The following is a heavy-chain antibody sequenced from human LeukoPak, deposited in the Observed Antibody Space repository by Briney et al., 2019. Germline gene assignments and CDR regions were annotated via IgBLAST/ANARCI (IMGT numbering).Heavy chain of an antibody. D-gene: IGHD1-26*01. J-gene: IGHJ1*01. CDR1: GLTFSNYA. CDR2: ISTNGDRT. V-gene: IGHV3-23*01. Sequence: PGGSLRLSCAASGLTFSNYAMTWVRQAPGKGLEWVSAISTNGDRTYYADSVKGRFTVSRDNFKNTLYLQMNSLRAEDTALYYCAKKVVVGATSPYFDFQDWGQGTLVTVSS. CDR3: AKKVVVGATSPYFDFQD.